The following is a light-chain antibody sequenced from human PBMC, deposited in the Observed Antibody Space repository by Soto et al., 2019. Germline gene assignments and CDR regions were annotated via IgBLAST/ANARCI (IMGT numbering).Light chain of an antibody. CDR1: QGVSGW. J-gene: IGKJ4*01. V-gene: IGKV1-12*01. CDR3: QQANGFPVA. CDR2: SVS. Sequence: DIQMTQSPSSVSASVGDRVTITCRASQGVSGWLAWYQQKPGKAPKLLIYSVSSLQSGVPARFSGSGSGTEFALTISSLQPDDFAAYYCQQANGFPVAFGGGTRVEMK.